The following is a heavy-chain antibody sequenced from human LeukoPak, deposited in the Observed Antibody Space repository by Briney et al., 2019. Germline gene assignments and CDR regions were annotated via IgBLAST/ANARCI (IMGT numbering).Heavy chain of an antibody. Sequence: GGSLRLSCAASGFTLSSHEMNWVRQAPGKGLEWVSYISSSGSAIYYADSVKGRFTISRDNAKSSLYLQMNSLRAEDTAVYYCARGWYQYYFDSWGQGTLVTVSS. D-gene: IGHD2-15*01. J-gene: IGHJ4*02. V-gene: IGHV3-48*03. CDR3: ARGWYQYYFDS. CDR2: ISSSGSAI. CDR1: GFTLSSHE.